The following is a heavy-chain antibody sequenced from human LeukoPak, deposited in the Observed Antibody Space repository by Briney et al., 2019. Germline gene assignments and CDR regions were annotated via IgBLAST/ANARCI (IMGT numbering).Heavy chain of an antibody. CDR2: IRYDGSNK. CDR1: GFTFSSYG. V-gene: IGHV3-30*02. CDR3: AKEGRRYFDY. J-gene: IGHJ4*02. Sequence: GGSLRLSCAASGFTFSSYGMHWVRQAPGKGLEWVAFIRYDGSNKYYADSVKGRFTISRDNSKNTLYLQMNSLRGEDTAVYYCAKEGRRYFDYWGQGNLVTVST.